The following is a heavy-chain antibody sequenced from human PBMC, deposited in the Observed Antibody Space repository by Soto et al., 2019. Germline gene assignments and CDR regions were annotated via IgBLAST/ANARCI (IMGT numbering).Heavy chain of an antibody. CDR3: AKDAGLGSPYWYFDL. D-gene: IGHD3-9*01. V-gene: IGHV3-30*18. J-gene: IGHJ2*01. CDR1: GFTFSSYG. Sequence: QVQLVESGGGVVQPGRSLRLSCAASGFTFSSYGMHWVRQAPGKGLEWVAVISYDGSNKYYADSVKGRFTISRDNYKNTLYLQMNSLRAEDTAVYYCAKDAGLGSPYWYFDLWGRGTLGTVSS. CDR2: ISYDGSNK.